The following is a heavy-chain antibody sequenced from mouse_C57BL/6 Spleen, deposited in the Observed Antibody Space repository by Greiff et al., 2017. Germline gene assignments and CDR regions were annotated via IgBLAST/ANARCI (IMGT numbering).Heavy chain of an antibody. CDR1: GYTFTSYW. CDR3: ARYGDDYDGYYYAMDY. CDR2: IDPSDSYT. V-gene: IGHV1-50*01. D-gene: IGHD2-4*01. Sequence: QVQLQQPGAELVKPGASVKLSCKASGYTFTSYWMQWVKQRPGQGLEWIGEIDPSDSYTNYNQKFKGKATLTVDTSSSTAYMQLSSLTSEDSAVYYCARYGDDYDGYYYAMDYWGQGTSVTVSS. J-gene: IGHJ4*01.